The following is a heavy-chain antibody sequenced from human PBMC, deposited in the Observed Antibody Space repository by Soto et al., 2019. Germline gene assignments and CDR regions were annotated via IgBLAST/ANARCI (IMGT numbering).Heavy chain of an antibody. D-gene: IGHD3-10*01. Sequence: QVQLVESGGGVVQPGRSLRLSCAASGFTFSSYGMHWVRQAPGKGLEWVAVIWYDGSNKYYADSVKGRFTISRDNSKNTLYLQMNSLRAEDTAVYYCARERVPVRGRYNCFDPWGQGTLVTVSS. CDR3: ARERVPVRGRYNCFDP. CDR1: GFTFSSYG. J-gene: IGHJ5*02. CDR2: IWYDGSNK. V-gene: IGHV3-33*01.